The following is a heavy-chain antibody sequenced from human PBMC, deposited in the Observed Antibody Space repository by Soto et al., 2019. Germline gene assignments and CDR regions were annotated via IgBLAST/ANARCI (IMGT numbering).Heavy chain of an antibody. CDR2: ISGGVDSP. Sequence: PGGSLRLSCAASGLTFGTYAMTWVRQAPGRGLEWVSGISGGVDSPSYADSVKGRFTISRDNSNNTLYLEMKSLRVEDTALYYCAKALPGSSGWDDAFDIWGQGTMVTVSS. CDR3: AKALPGSSGWDDAFDI. J-gene: IGHJ3*02. CDR1: GLTFGTYA. V-gene: IGHV3-23*01. D-gene: IGHD6-19*01.